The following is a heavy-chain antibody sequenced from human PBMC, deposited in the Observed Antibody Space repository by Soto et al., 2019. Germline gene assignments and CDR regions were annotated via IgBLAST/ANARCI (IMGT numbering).Heavy chain of an antibody. J-gene: IGHJ5*02. D-gene: IGHD3-10*01. Sequence: SETLSLTCTVSGASVSGAYYFWSWIRQPPGKGLEWIGYIYYSGSTNYNPSLKSRVTISADTSKNQFSLKLSSVIAADTAVYYCARHPLWFGELFSWFDPWGQGTLVTVS. CDR2: IYYSGST. V-gene: IGHV4-61*01. CDR1: GASVSGAYYF. CDR3: ARHPLWFGELFSWFDP.